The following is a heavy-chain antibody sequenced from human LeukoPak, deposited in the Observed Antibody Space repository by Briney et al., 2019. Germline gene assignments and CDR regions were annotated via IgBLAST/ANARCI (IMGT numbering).Heavy chain of an antibody. V-gene: IGHV3-48*04. CDR2: ISSSSSTI. J-gene: IGHJ3*02. CDR3: ARSSGRSPFDM. CDR1: GFTFSIYS. Sequence: GGSLRLSCAASGFTFSIYSMNWVRQAPGKGLEWVSYISSSSSTIYYADSVKGRFTISRDNAKNTLYLQMNSLRADDTAVYYCARSSGRSPFDMWGQGTMVTVSS. D-gene: IGHD6-19*01.